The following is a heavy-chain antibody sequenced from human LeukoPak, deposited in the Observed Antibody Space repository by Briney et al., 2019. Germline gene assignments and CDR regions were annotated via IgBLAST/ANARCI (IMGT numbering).Heavy chain of an antibody. CDR1: GGSITSDGYL. CDR2: IYYTGNT. Sequence: SQTLSLTCTVSGGSITSDGYLWSWIRQHPGKGLEWIGDIYYTGNTKYNPSLKSRLTISVDTSKNQFSLKLSSVTAADTAVYYCARLGHCSSTSCYHFDYWGQGTLVTVSS. J-gene: IGHJ4*02. CDR3: ARLGHCSSTSCYHFDY. V-gene: IGHV4-31*03. D-gene: IGHD2-2*01.